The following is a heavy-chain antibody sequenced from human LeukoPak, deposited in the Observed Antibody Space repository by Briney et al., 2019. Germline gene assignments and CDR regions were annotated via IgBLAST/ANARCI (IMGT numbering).Heavy chain of an antibody. CDR1: GFTFTSHA. J-gene: IGHJ4*02. V-gene: IGHV3-33*06. CDR3: AKALGSGWSPSGPDY. D-gene: IGHD6-19*01. Sequence: GGSLRLSCAPSGFTFTSHAMHWVRQAPGKGLEWVALIWYGGSSKNYADSVKGRFTISRDFSKNMLYLQMDSLRVEDTAVYYCAKALGSGWSPSGPDYWGQGTLVTVSS. CDR2: IWYGGSSK.